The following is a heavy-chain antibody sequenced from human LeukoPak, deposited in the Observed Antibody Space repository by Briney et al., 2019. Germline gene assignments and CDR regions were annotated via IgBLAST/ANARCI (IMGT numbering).Heavy chain of an antibody. CDR2: IYTSGST. J-gene: IGHJ3*02. Sequence: SETLSLICTVSGGSISSYYWSWIRQPAGKGLEWIGRIYTSGSTNYNPSLKSRVTMSVDTSKNQFSLKLSSVTAADTAVYYCVMGYDSSGYYSYDAFDIWGQGTMVTVSS. CDR1: GGSISSYY. D-gene: IGHD3-22*01. V-gene: IGHV4-4*07. CDR3: VMGYDSSGYYSYDAFDI.